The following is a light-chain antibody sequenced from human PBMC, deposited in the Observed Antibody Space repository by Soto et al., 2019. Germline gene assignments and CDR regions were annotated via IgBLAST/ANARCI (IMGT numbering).Light chain of an antibody. CDR1: SNDVGGYNF. V-gene: IGLV2-14*01. CDR3: GSYTNTNSLI. J-gene: IGLJ2*01. CDR2: EVT. Sequence: QSALTQPASVSGSPGQSITISCTGSSNDVGGYNFVSWYQQHPGKAPKLLIYEVTNRPSGISDRFSGSRSGNAASLTISGVQPEDEAGYYCGSYTNTNSLIFGGGTKLTVL.